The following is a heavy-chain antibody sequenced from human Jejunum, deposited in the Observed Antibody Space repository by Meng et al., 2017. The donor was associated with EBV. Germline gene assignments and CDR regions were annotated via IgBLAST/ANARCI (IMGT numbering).Heavy chain of an antibody. CDR2: IKTDGSYT. CDR3: ATGQGDSRYYFDS. CDR1: GFTFGEHW. Sequence: VEWMVSGRGLCQPGGSRRLSCAAYGFTFGEHWMYWVRQAPGKGLVVVSRIKTDGSYTSYADSVKGRFTTSRDNAKNTLYLQMNGLRDEDTAVYYCATGQGDSRYYFDSWSQGTLVTVSS. D-gene: IGHD3-10*01. V-gene: IGHV3-74*01. J-gene: IGHJ4*02.